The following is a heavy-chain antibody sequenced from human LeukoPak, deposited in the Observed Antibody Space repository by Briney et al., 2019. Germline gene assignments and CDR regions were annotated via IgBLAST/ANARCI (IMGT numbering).Heavy chain of an antibody. CDR1: GFTFSSYW. D-gene: IGHD2-15*01. CDR3: ARVRRYCSGGSCSFWFDP. J-gene: IGHJ5*02. Sequence: GGSLRLSCAASGFTFSSYWMHWVRQAPGKGLVWVSRINSDGSSTSYADSVKGRFTISRDNAKNTLYLQMNSLRAGDTAVYYCARVRRYCSGGSCSFWFDPWGQGTLVTVSS. CDR2: INSDGSST. V-gene: IGHV3-74*01.